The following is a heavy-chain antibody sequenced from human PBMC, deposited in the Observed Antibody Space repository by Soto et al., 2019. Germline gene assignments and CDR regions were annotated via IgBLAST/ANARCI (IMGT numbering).Heavy chain of an antibody. Sequence: GGSLRLSCAASGFTFSSYAMHWVRQAPGKGLEWVAVISYDGSDHYYADSVKGRFTISRDNSKNTLLLQMNSLRTDDTATYYCARLPKGSLVTAWGQGTRVTVSS. CDR1: GFTFSSYA. CDR3: ARLPKGSLVTA. V-gene: IGHV3-30-3*01. CDR2: ISYDGSDH. D-gene: IGHD2-21*02. J-gene: IGHJ4*02.